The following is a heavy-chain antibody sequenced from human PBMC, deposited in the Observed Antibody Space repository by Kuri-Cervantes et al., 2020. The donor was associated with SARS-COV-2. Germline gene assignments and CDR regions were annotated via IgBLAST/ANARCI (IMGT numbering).Heavy chain of an antibody. D-gene: IGHD6-13*01. Sequence: SETLSLTCTVSGGSISSSSCYWGWIRQPPGKGLEWIGSTYYSGSTYYNPSLKSRVTISVDTSKNQFSLKLSSVTAADTAVYYCAVYSSSPYYYYMDVWGKGTTVTVSS. V-gene: IGHV4-39*07. J-gene: IGHJ6*03. CDR1: GGSISSSSCY. CDR3: AVYSSSPYYYYMDV. CDR2: TYYSGST.